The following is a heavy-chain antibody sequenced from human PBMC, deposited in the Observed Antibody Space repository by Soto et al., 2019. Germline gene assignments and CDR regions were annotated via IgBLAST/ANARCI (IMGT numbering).Heavy chain of an antibody. CDR1: GFTVSSNY. J-gene: IGHJ4*02. D-gene: IGHD2-2*02. V-gene: IGHV3-66*01. CDR3: AAGWLYCSSTSCYTFDY. CDR2: IYSGGST. Sequence: GGSLRLSCAASGFTVSSNYMSWVRQAPGKGLEWVSVIYSGGSTYYVDSVKGRFTISRDNSKNTLYLQMNSLRAEDTAVYYCAAGWLYCSSTSCYTFDYWGQGTLVTVSS.